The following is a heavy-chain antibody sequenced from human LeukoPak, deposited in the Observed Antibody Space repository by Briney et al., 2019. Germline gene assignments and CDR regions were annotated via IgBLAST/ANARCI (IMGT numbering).Heavy chain of an antibody. Sequence: RPGGSLRLSCAASGFTFSSYSMTWVRQAPGRGLDWVSYISRSSSTIYYADSVKGRFTISRDNGNNSLPLQTDSLRDEDTAVYYCASVYGSGNLNYWGQGTLVTVSS. CDR3: ASVYGSGNLNY. CDR2: ISRSSSTI. V-gene: IGHV3-48*02. J-gene: IGHJ4*02. CDR1: GFTFSSYS. D-gene: IGHD3-10*01.